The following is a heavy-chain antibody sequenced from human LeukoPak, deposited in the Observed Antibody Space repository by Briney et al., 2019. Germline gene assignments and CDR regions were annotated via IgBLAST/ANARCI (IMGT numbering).Heavy chain of an antibody. CDR3: AISHYYGSGSYRGNWFDP. CDR2: IYPGDSDT. J-gene: IGHJ5*02. Sequence: PGESLKISCKGSGYSFTSYWIGWVRQMPGKGLEWMGIIYPGDSDTRYSPSFQGQVTISAGKSISTAYLQWSSLKASDTAMYYCAISHYYGSGSYRGNWFDPWGQGTLVTVSS. V-gene: IGHV5-51*01. CDR1: GYSFTSYW. D-gene: IGHD3-10*01.